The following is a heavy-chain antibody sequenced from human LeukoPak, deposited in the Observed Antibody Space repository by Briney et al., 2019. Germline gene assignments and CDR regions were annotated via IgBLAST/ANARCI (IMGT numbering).Heavy chain of an antibody. Sequence: ASVKVSCKASGYTFTSYDINWVRQATGQGLEWMGWMNPNSGNTGYAQKFQGRVTMSRNTSISTAYMELSSLRSEDTAVYYCARGGATGTTHYYYMDVWGKGTTVTVSS. CDR2: MNPNSGNT. D-gene: IGHD1-1*01. V-gene: IGHV1-8*01. J-gene: IGHJ6*03. CDR3: ARGGATGTTHYYYMDV. CDR1: GYTFTSYD.